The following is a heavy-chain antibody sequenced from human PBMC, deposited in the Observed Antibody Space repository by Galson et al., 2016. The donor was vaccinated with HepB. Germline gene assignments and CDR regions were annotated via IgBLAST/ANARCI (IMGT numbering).Heavy chain of an antibody. Sequence: SLRLSCAASGFTFSRYYLHWVRQAPGQGLEYVSHIRSNGDNTYYADSVRGRFTISRDNSKNTLSLQMSSLRAEDTAVYYCVKDRSVSVDFFGFWGQETMVTVSS. V-gene: IGHV3-64D*08. D-gene: IGHD5/OR15-5a*01. CDR1: GFTFSRYY. CDR3: VKDRSVSVDFFGF. CDR2: IRSNGDNT. J-gene: IGHJ3*01.